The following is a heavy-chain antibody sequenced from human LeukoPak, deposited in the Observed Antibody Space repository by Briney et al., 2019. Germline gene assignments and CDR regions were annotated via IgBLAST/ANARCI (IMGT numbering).Heavy chain of an antibody. Sequence: LRLSCAASGFTFSSYAMSWVRQAPGKGLEWIGYIYYSGSTYYNPSLKSRVTISVDTSENQFSLKLSSVTAADTAVYYCARVVTPDNWFDPWGQGTLVTVSS. CDR1: GFTFSSYA. CDR2: IYYSGST. CDR3: ARVVTPDNWFDP. J-gene: IGHJ5*02. D-gene: IGHD4-23*01. V-gene: IGHV4-30-4*08.